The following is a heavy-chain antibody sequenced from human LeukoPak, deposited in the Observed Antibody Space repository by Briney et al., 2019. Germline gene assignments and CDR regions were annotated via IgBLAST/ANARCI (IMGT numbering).Heavy chain of an antibody. CDR1: GGSISSYY. Sequence: SETLSLTCTVSGGSISSYYWSWIRQPPGQGLEWIGYIYYSGSTNYNPSLKSRVTISVDTSKNQFSLKLSSVTAADTAVYYCASLPVAGTFKGAFDIWGQGTMVTVSS. J-gene: IGHJ3*02. CDR2: IYYSGST. V-gene: IGHV4-59*08. D-gene: IGHD6-19*01. CDR3: ASLPVAGTFKGAFDI.